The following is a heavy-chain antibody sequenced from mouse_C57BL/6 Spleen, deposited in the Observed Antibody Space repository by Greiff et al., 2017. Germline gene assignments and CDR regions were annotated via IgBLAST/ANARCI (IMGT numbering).Heavy chain of an antibody. J-gene: IGHJ2*01. V-gene: IGHV5-16*01. CDR2: INYDGSST. D-gene: IGHD1-1*01. CDR1: GFTFSDYY. Sequence: EVKLVESEGGLVQPGSSMKLSCTASGFTFSDYYMAWVRQVPEKGLEWVANINYDGSSTYYLDSLKSRFIISRDNAKNFLYLQMSSLKSEDTATYYCARAHYYGSSFFDYWGQGTTLTVSS. CDR3: ARAHYYGSSFFDY.